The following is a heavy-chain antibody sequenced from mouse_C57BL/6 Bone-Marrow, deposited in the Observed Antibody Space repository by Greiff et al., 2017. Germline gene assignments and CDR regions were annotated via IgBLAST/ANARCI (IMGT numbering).Heavy chain of an antibody. CDR3: ARYRSPYGNYFFYAMDY. D-gene: IGHD2-1*01. CDR1: GFTFTDYY. J-gene: IGHJ4*01. V-gene: IGHV7-3*01. Sequence: EVMLVESGGGLVQPGGSLSLSCAASGFTFTDYYMSWVRQPPGKALEWLGFIRNKANGYTTEYSASVKGRFTISRDNSQSILYLQMDALRAEDSAHYYCARYRSPYGNYFFYAMDYWGQGTSVTVSS. CDR2: IRNKANGYTT.